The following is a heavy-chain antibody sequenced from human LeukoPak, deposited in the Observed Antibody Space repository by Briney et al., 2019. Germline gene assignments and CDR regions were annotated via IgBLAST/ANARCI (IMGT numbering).Heavy chain of an antibody. V-gene: IGHV3-7*01. CDR1: GFTFSSYW. Sequence: PGGSLRLSCAASGFTFSSYWMSWVRQAPGKGLEWVANIKQDGSEKYYVDSVKGRFTISRDNAKNSLYLQMNSLRAEDTAVYHCARDMRPILRFLDYMDVWGKGTTVTVSS. J-gene: IGHJ6*03. CDR2: IKQDGSEK. CDR3: ARDMRPILRFLDYMDV. D-gene: IGHD3-3*01.